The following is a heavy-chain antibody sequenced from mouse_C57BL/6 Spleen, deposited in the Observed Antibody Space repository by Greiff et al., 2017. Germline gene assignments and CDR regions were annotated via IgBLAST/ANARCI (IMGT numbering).Heavy chain of an antibody. J-gene: IGHJ2*01. V-gene: IGHV1-80*01. D-gene: IGHD2-1*01. CDR1: GYAFSSYW. Sequence: VQLQQSGASVKISCNASGYAFSSYWMNWVKQRPGKGLEWIGQIYPGDGDTNYNGKFKGKATLTADKSSSTAYMQLSSLTSEDSAVYFCARRRDGNYVTLHYFDYWGQGTTLTVSS. CDR3: ARRRDGNYVTLHYFDY. CDR2: IYPGDGDT.